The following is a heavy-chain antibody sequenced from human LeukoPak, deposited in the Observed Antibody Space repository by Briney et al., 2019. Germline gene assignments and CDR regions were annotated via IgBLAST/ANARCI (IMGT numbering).Heavy chain of an antibody. Sequence: SSETLSLTCTVSGGSISIGGYYWSWIRQHPGKGLEWIGSIYYSGSAYYNPSLKSRVTMSVDTSKNQFSLRLSSVTAADTAVYSCARHPERYSYFDYWGQGTLVTVSS. V-gene: IGHV4-39*01. CDR2: IYYSGSA. D-gene: IGHD5-18*01. CDR1: GGSISIGGYY. CDR3: ARHPERYSYFDY. J-gene: IGHJ4*02.